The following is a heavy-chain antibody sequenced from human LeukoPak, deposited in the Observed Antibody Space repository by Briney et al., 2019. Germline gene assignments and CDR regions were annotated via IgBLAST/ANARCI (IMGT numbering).Heavy chain of an antibody. J-gene: IGHJ5*02. V-gene: IGHV4-38-2*01. D-gene: IGHD1-1*01. Sequence: PSETLSLTCAVSGYSISSGYYWGWIRQPPGKGLEWIGSIYHSGSTYYNPSLKSRVTISVDTSKNQLSLKLSSVTAADTAVYYCARVARNWNDVGGWFDPWGQGTLVTVSS. CDR2: IYHSGST. CDR3: ARVARNWNDVGGWFDP. CDR1: GYSISSGYY.